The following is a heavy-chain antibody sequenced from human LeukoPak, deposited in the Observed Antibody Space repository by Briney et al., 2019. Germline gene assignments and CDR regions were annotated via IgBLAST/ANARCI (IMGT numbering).Heavy chain of an antibody. D-gene: IGHD1-26*01. Sequence: ASVKVSCKASGYTFTSYDINWVRQATGQGLEWMGWMNPNSGNTGYAQKFQGRVTMTRDMSTSTVYMELSSLRSEDTAVYYCASAGSYYVSYDYWGQGTLVTVSS. CDR3: ASAGSYYVSYDY. J-gene: IGHJ4*02. V-gene: IGHV1-8*01. CDR1: GYTFTSYD. CDR2: MNPNSGNT.